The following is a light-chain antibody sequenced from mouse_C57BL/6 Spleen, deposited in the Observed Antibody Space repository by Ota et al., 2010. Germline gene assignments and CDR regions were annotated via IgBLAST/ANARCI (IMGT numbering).Light chain of an antibody. J-gene: IGKJ4*01. Sequence: VMTQSHKFMSTSVGDRVSITCKASQDVGTAVAWYQQKPGQSPKLLIYWASTRHTGVPDRFTGSGSGTDFTLTISNVQSEDLADYFCQQYSSYPFTFGSGTKLEI. CDR1: QDVGTA. CDR3: QQYSSYPFT. CDR2: WAS. V-gene: IGKV6-23*01.